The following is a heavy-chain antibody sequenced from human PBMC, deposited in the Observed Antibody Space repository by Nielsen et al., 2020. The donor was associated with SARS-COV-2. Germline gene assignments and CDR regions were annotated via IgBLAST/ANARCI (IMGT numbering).Heavy chain of an antibody. V-gene: IGHV3-74*01. D-gene: IGHD1-26*01. CDR2: INPDGGRV. CDR1: GFTFSTYW. J-gene: IGHJ4*02. Sequence: GESLKISCAASGFTFSTYWIHWVRRAPGKGLVWVSRINPDGGRVEYADPVKGRFTISRDNAENTLYLQMNGLRAEDTAVYYCAREGTWEQLLLPDYWGQGTLVTVSS. CDR3: AREGTWEQLLLPDY.